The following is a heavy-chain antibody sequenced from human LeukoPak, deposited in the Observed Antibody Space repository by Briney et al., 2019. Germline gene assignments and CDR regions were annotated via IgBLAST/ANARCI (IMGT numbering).Heavy chain of an antibody. J-gene: IGHJ4*02. D-gene: IGHD2-21*02. CDR2: IHGDGSTT. Sequence: HPGGSLRLSCAPSGFTFSSYSIHWVRQAPGKGRMWVSRIHGDGSTTNYADSVKGRFSISRDNAKNTLYLQMNSLRAGDTAVYYCALPSCGGDCYSGWGQGTLVTVSS. CDR1: GFTFSSYS. V-gene: IGHV3-74*01. CDR3: ALPSCGGDCYSG.